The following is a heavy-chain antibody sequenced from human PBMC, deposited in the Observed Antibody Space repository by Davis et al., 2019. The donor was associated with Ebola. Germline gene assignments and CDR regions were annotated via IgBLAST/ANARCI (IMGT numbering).Heavy chain of an antibody. J-gene: IGHJ6*02. CDR2: INQDGSEP. CDR3: ARDFCSGSGCSHYFRGMDV. CDR1: GFNFRSYW. Sequence: GESLKISCAASGFNFRSYWMGWVRQAPGKGLEWVANINQDGSEPKYVDSVKGRFTISGDNAKNSLCLQMNSLRAEDTALYYCARDFCSGSGCSHYFRGMDVWGQGTTVTVSS. D-gene: IGHD2-15*01. V-gene: IGHV3-7*03.